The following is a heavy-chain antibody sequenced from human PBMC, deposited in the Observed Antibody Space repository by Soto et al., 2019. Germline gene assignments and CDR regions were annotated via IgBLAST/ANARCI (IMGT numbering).Heavy chain of an antibody. J-gene: IGHJ6*02. CDR2: IYYSGST. CDR1: GGSISSGDYY. D-gene: IGHD2-15*01. Sequence: PSETLSLTCTVSGGSISSGDYYWSWIRQPPGKGLEWIGYIYYSGSTYYSPSFQGQVTISADKSISTAYLQWSSLKASDTAMYYCARPKVTGRWYYGMDVWGQGTTVTVS. V-gene: IGHV4-30-4*01. CDR3: ARPKVTGRWYYGMDV.